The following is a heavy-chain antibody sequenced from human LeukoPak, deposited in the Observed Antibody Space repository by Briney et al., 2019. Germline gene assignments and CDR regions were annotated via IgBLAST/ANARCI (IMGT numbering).Heavy chain of an antibody. CDR3: ARGNDYYYGSGTWDLDY. V-gene: IGHV1-69*06. CDR2: IIPIFGTA. J-gene: IGHJ4*02. CDR1: GGTFSSHS. D-gene: IGHD3-10*01. Sequence: GASVKVSCKTSGGTFSSHSISWVRQAPGQGLEWMGGIIPIFGTANYAQKFQGRVTITADKSTSTAYMELSSLRSEDTAVYYCARGNDYYYGSGTWDLDYWGQGTLVTVSS.